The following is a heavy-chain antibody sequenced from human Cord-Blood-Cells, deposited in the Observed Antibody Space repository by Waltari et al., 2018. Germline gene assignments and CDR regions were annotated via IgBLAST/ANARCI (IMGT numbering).Heavy chain of an antibody. D-gene: IGHD3-16*02. CDR1: GFTFSSYG. Sequence: QVQLVESGGGVVQPGRSLRLSCAASGFTFSSYGMHWVRQAPGKGLEWVAFNQYVVSNKYYADPVQGRLTISRDNYKNTLYVQMNSLRAEDTAVYYCAKADQLHLGELSLGFDYWGQGTLVTVSS. J-gene: IGHJ4*02. CDR2: NQYVVSNK. CDR3: AKADQLHLGELSLGFDY. V-gene: IGHV3-30*18.